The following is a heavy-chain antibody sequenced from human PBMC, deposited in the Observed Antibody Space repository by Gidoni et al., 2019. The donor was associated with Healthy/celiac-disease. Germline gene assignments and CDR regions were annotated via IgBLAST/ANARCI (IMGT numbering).Heavy chain of an antibody. Sequence: QVLLVQSGAEVKKPAASVKVSCKVSAYTLSELSMHGVRQAPGKGLEWMGGFVPEDGETNYAQKLQGRVTMNEDTSTDTAYMELSSLRSEDTAGYYWATDPEYYYDSSGLGYWGKGTLVTVSS. V-gene: IGHV1-24*01. CDR3: ATDPEYYYDSSGLGY. J-gene: IGHJ4*02. CDR2: FVPEDGET. D-gene: IGHD3-22*01. CDR1: AYTLSELS.